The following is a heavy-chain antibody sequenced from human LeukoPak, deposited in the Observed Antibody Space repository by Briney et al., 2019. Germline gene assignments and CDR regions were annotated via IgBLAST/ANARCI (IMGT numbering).Heavy chain of an antibody. CDR1: GFTFSSYA. D-gene: IGHD3-16*02. V-gene: IGHV3-23*01. J-gene: IGHJ3*02. Sequence: PGGSLRLSCAASGFTFSSYAMSWVRQSPGKGLEWVSGISGSGGTTHDADSVKGRFTISRDNSKNTLYLQMSSLRAEDTAVYYCARSGYLTNAFDIWGQGTMVTVSS. CDR3: ARSGYLTNAFDI. CDR2: ISGSGGTT.